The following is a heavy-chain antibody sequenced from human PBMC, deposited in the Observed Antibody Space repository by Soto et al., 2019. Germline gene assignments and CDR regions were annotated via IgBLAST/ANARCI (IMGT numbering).Heavy chain of an antibody. J-gene: IGHJ5*02. Sequence: SXTLSLTCAVSGGSISSGGYSWSWIRQPPGKGLEWIGYIYYSGSTNYNPSLKSRVTISVDTSKNQFSLKLSSVTAADTAVYSCARVQGPWGQGTLVTVSS. V-gene: IGHV4-61*08. CDR3: ARVQGP. CDR2: IYYSGST. CDR1: GGSISSGGYS.